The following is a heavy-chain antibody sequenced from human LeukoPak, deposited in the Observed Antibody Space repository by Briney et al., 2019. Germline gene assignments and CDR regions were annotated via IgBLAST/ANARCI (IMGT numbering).Heavy chain of an antibody. J-gene: IGHJ6*02. CDR2: INPSGGST. Sequence: ASVKVSCKASGYTFTGYYMHWVRQAPGQGLEWMGIINPSGGSTSYAQKFQGRVTMTRDTSTSTVYMELSSLRSEDTAVYYCAREPDYGSGLFYYGLDVWGQGTTVTVSS. V-gene: IGHV1-46*01. CDR1: GYTFTGYY. CDR3: AREPDYGSGLFYYGLDV. D-gene: IGHD3-10*01.